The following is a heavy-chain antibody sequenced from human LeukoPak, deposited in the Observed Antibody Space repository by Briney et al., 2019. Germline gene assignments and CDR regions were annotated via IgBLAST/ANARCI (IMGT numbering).Heavy chain of an antibody. CDR1: GFTFSSYE. D-gene: IGHD1-1*01. CDR3: ARTASGGTTPLRWNWFDP. J-gene: IGHJ5*02. CDR2: ISSSCSTI. V-gene: IGHV3-48*03. Sequence: GGSLRLSCAASGFTFSSYEMNWVRQAPGKGLEWVSYISSSCSTIYYAESVKGRFTISRDNATNSLYLQMNSLSAEDTAVYYWARTASGGTTPLRWNWFDPWGQGTLVTVSS.